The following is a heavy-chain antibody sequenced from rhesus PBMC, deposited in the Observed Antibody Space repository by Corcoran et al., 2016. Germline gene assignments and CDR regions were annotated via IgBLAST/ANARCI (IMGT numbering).Heavy chain of an antibody. CDR2: IYWDVDK. J-gene: IGHJ4*01. Sequence: QVTLKESGPALVKPTQTLTLTCTFSGFSLSTSGMGVGWLRQPPGKALECLASIYWDVDKYYSTSLKSRLTISKDTSKNQVVLTMTNMDPVDTATYYCARVGWIQWEFDYWGQGVLVTVSS. CDR1: GFSLSTSGMG. CDR3: ARVGWIQWEFDY. D-gene: IGHD5-30*01. V-gene: IGHV2S1*01.